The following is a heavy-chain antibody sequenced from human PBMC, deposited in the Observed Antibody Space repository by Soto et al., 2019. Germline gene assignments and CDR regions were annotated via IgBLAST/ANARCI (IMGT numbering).Heavy chain of an antibody. V-gene: IGHV3-74*03. D-gene: IGHD6-6*01. J-gene: IGHJ3*01. Sequence: EVQLVESGGGLVQPGGSLRLSCTASGFTFSSHWMHWVRQAPGQGLEGVSRISTDGSFTTYADSVKGRFTISRNNAKNTVYLQMNSLRAEDTAVYYCARPLSKSSSGFDVWGQGTMVTVSS. CDR3: ARPLSKSSSGFDV. CDR2: ISTDGSFT. CDR1: GFTFSSHW.